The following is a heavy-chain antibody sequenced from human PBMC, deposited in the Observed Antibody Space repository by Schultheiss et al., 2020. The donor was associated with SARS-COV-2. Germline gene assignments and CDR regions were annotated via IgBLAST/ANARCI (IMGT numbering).Heavy chain of an antibody. D-gene: IGHD3-10*01. V-gene: IGHV3-21*01. CDR2: ISSSSSSI. CDR3: ASWFGETKYGMDV. J-gene: IGHJ6*02. CDR1: GFTFSSYS. Sequence: GGSLRLSCAASGFTFSSYSMNWVRQAPGKGLEWVSSISSSSSSIYYADSVKGRFTISRDNANNSLYLQMNSLKAEDTAVYYCASWFGETKYGMDVWGLGTTVTVSS.